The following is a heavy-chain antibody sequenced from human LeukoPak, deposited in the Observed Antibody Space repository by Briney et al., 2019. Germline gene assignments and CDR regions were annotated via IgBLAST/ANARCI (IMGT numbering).Heavy chain of an antibody. D-gene: IGHD3-22*01. Sequence: ASVKVSCKASGYTFTGYYIHWVRQAPGQGLEWMGWINPNSGGTNYAQKFQGRVTMTRDTSISTAYMELSRLRSDDTAVCYCARADDSVEASGHFDYWGQGTLVTVSS. CDR2: INPNSGGT. CDR3: ARADDSVEASGHFDY. V-gene: IGHV1-2*02. J-gene: IGHJ4*02. CDR1: GYTFTGYY.